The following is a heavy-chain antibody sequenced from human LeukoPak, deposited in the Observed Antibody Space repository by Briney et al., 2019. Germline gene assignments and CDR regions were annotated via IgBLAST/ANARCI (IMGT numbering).Heavy chain of an antibody. CDR3: ARGTMVRGVIIL. V-gene: IGHV1-2*02. D-gene: IGHD3-10*01. CDR1: GYTFTGYY. CDR2: INPNSGCT. Sequence: ASVKVSCKASGYTFTGYYMHWVRQAPGQGLEWMGWINPNSGCTNYAQKFQGRITMTRDTSISTAYLELIRLRSDDAAVYYCARGTMVRGVIILWGQGTLVTVSS. J-gene: IGHJ4*02.